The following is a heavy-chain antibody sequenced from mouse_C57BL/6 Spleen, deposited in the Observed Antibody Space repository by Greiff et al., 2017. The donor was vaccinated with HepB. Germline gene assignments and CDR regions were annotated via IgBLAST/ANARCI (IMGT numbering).Heavy chain of an antibody. D-gene: IGHD4-1*01. V-gene: IGHV1-55*01. J-gene: IGHJ4*01. CDR3: ARLGRGYYAIDY. CDR1: GYTFTSYW. CDR2: IYPGSGST. Sequence: VQLQQSGAELVKPGASVKMSCKASGYTFTSYWITWVKQRPGQGLEWIGDIYPGSGSTNYNEKFKSKATLTVDKSSSTAYMQLSSLTSEDSAVYYCARLGRGYYAIDYWGQGTSVTVSS.